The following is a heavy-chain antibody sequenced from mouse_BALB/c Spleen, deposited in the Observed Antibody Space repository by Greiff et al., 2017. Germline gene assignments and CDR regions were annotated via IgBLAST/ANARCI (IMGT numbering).Heavy chain of an antibody. CDR2: IDPANGNT. Sequence: EVKLMESGAELVKPGASVKLSCTASGFNIKDTYMDWVKQRPEQGLEWIGRIDPANGNTKYDPKCQGKATITADTSSNTAYLQLSSLTSEDTAVYYCAGVVGCFDYWGQGTTLTVSA. J-gene: IGHJ2*01. D-gene: IGHD1-1*02. V-gene: IGHV14-3*02. CDR3: AGVVGCFDY. CDR1: GFNIKDTY.